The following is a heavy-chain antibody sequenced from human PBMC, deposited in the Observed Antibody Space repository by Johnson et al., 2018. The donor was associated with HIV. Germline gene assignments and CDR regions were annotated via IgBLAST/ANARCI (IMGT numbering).Heavy chain of an antibody. V-gene: IGHV3-9*01. CDR1: GFTFDDYA. CDR2: ISWNSGSI. D-gene: IGHD6-6*01. CDR3: ANGGIAARPGAFDI. Sequence: VESGGGLVQPGRSLRLSCAASGFTFDDYAMHWVRQAPGKGLEWVSGISWNSGSIGYADSVKGRFTISRDNAKNSLYLQMNSLRAEDTALYYCANGGIAARPGAFDIWGQGTMVTVSS. J-gene: IGHJ3*02.